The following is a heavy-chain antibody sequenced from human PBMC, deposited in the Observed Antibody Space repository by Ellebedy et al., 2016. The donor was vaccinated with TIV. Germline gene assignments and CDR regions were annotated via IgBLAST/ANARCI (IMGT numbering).Heavy chain of an antibody. CDR1: GYTFTGYY. V-gene: IGHV1-2*05. J-gene: IGHJ6*02. Sequence: AASVKVSCKASGYTFTGYYMHWVRQAPGQGLEWMGRINPNNGDTNYAQKFQGRVAMTRDTSISTAYMGLSRLTFDDTVIYYCAREVKDRGLDVWGQGTTVTVSS. CDR3: AREVKDRGLDV. CDR2: INPNNGDT.